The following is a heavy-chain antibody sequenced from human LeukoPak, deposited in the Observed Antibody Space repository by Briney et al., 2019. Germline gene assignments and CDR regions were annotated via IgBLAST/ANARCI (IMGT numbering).Heavy chain of an antibody. CDR2: ISAGSDYI. V-gene: IGHV3-11*06. Sequence: LSPTCAVYGGSFSGYYWSWIRQPPGKGLEWVSYISAGSDYIYYADSVKGRFTISRDNAKNSLSLQMNSLRAEDTAVYYCARWGLGPSFDYWGQGTLVTVSS. J-gene: IGHJ4*02. D-gene: IGHD1-26*01. CDR3: ARWGLGPSFDY. CDR1: GGSFSGYY.